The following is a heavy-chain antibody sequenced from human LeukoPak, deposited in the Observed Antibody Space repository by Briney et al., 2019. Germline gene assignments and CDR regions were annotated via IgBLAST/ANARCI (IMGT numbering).Heavy chain of an antibody. CDR2: ISSSSSYI. V-gene: IGHV3-21*01. CDR1: GFTFSSYS. D-gene: IGHD5-18*01. CDR3: ARDRGYSYEFDY. J-gene: IGHJ4*02. Sequence: GGSLRLSCAASGFTFSSYSMNWVRQAPGKGLESVSSISSSSSYIYYADSVKGRFTISRDNAKNSLYLQMNSLRAEDTAVYYCARDRGYSYEFDYWGQGTLVTVSS.